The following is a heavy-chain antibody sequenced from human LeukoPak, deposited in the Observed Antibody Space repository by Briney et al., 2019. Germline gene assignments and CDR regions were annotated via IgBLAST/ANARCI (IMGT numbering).Heavy chain of an antibody. D-gene: IGHD6-19*01. CDR2: INPKRGDT. V-gene: IGHV1-2*02. CDR3: ARDATGFYGSAWNFYFDY. CDR1: GYTFTDYY. J-gene: IGHJ4*02. Sequence: ASVKVSCKASGYTFTDYYIHWMRQAPGQGLEWMGWINPKRGDTKYAQMFQGRVTMTRDTSFNSASMELSSLISDDAAVYFCARDATGFYGSAWNFYFDYWGQGTLVTVSS.